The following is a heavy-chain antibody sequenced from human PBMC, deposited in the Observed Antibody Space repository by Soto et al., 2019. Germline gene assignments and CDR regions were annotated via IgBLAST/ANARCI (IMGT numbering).Heavy chain of an antibody. D-gene: IGHD2-15*01. V-gene: IGHV4-4*02. CDR1: SGSISSSNW. Sequence: QVQLQESGPGLVKPSGTLSLTCAVSSGSISSSNWWGWVRQPPGKGLEWIGEIYHSGSTNYNPSLKSRVTISVDKSKNQFSLKLSSVTAADTAVYYCARDKAYCSGGSCYSQYYFDYWGQGTLVTVSS. J-gene: IGHJ4*02. CDR2: IYHSGST. CDR3: ARDKAYCSGGSCYSQYYFDY.